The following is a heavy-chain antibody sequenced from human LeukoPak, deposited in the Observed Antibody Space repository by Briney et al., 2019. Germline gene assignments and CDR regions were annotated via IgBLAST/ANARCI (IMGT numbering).Heavy chain of an antibody. CDR2: IIPIFGTA. D-gene: IGHD3-9*01. V-gene: IGHV1-69*05. J-gene: IGHJ6*03. CDR1: GGTFSSYA. CDR3: ARSDYDILTGYYYYYYMDV. Sequence: SVKVSCEASGGTFSSYAISWVRQAPGQGLEWMGEIIPIFGTANYAQKFQGRVTITTDESTSTAYMELSSLRSEDTAVYYCARSDYDILTGYYYYYYMDVWGKGTTVTVSS.